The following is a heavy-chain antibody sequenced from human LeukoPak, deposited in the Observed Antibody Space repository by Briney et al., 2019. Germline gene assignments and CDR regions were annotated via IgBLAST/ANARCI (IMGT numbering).Heavy chain of an antibody. V-gene: IGHV4-59*01. CDR2: IYYSGST. CDR3: ARGFYGNYYCYGMDV. D-gene: IGHD3-16*01. CDR1: GGSISSYY. Sequence: SETLSLTCTVSGGSISSYYWSRIRQPPGKGLEWGGYIYYSGSTNYNPSLKSRVTISVDTSKNQFSLKLSSVTAADTAVYYCARGFYGNYYCYGMDVWGKGTTVTVSS. J-gene: IGHJ6*04.